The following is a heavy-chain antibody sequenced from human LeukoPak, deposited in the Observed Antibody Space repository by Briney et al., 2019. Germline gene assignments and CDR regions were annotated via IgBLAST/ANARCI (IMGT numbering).Heavy chain of an antibody. V-gene: IGHV3-66*01. CDR2: ISGGGGT. D-gene: IGHD2-21*01. CDR1: GFTVSNNF. CDR3: ARVVDSTRAFHV. Sequence: GGTLRLSCAASGFTVSNNFMSWVRQAPGQGLEWVSLISGGGGTYYAASVKGRFTISRGNSENSLYLQMNSLRPEDTAAYYCARVVDSTRAFHVWGQGTLVIVSS. J-gene: IGHJ3*01.